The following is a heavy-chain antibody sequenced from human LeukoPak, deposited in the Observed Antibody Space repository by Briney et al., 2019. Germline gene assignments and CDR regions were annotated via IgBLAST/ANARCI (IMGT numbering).Heavy chain of an antibody. D-gene: IGHD3-10*01. CDR1: GYSISSGYY. CDR3: ARDNGGFGELPSWFDP. CDR2: TYHSGST. J-gene: IGHJ5*02. Sequence: SETLSLTCAASGYSISSGYYWGWIRQPPGKGLEWIGRTYHSGSTYYKPFLKSRVTISVDTSKNQFSLKLSSVTAADTAVYYCARDNGGFGELPSWFDPWGQGTLVTVSS. V-gene: IGHV4-38-2*02.